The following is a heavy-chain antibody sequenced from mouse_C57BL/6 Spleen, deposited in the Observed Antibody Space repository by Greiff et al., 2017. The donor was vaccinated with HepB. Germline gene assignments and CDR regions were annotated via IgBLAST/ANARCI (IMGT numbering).Heavy chain of an antibody. CDR1: GFTFSSYA. Sequence: DVKLQESGGGLVKPGGSLKLSCAASGFTFSSYAMSWVRQTPEKRLEWVATISDGGSYTYYPDNVKGRFTISRDNAKNNLYLQMSHLKSEDTAMYYCAKLWLRKIYWGQGTLVTVSA. CDR3: AKLWLRKIY. V-gene: IGHV5-4*03. D-gene: IGHD2-2*01. CDR2: ISDGGSYT. J-gene: IGHJ3*01.